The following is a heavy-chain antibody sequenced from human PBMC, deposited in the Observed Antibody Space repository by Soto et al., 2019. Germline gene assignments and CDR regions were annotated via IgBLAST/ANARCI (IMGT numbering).Heavy chain of an antibody. D-gene: IGHD2-15*01. CDR2: IYSVCST. Sequence: GGYLRLSCAASGFTVSSNYMSWVRQAPGKGLEWVTGIYSVCSTYYADSVKGLFTISRHNSKNTLYLQMSSLRSEDTAVYYCARVPTRIANLGVRYCSGGSCYRFGPWGQGTLVTVSS. CDR3: ARVPTRIANLGVRYCSGGSCYRFGP. V-gene: IGHV3-53*04. CDR1: GFTVSSNY. J-gene: IGHJ5*02.